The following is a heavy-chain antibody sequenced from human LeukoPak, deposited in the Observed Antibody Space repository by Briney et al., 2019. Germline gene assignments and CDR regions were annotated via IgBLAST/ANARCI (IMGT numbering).Heavy chain of an antibody. CDR1: GFTFSTYV. J-gene: IGHJ6*03. CDR2: ISGCGGST. D-gene: IGHD1-14*01. CDR3: AKDRNPTYYYYYMDV. V-gene: IGHV3-23*01. Sequence: PGGSLRLSCAASGFTFSTYVMSWVRQAPGKGLEWVSGISGCGGSTYYRDSVKGRFTISTDNSKNTLYLQMNSLRAEDTAVYYCAKDRNPTYYYYYMDVWGKGATVTVSS.